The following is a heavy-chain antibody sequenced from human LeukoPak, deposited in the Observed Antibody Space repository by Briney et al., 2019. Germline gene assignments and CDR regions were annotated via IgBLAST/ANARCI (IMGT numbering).Heavy chain of an antibody. CDR3: ARDLGSSRYYYYGMDV. Sequence: SETLSLTCTVSGGSISSYYWSWIRQPPGKGLEWIGYIYYSGSTNYNPSLKRRVTISVDTSKNQFSLKLSSVTAADTAVYYCARDLGSSRYYYYGMDVWGQGTTVTVSS. V-gene: IGHV4-59*01. CDR1: GGSISSYY. D-gene: IGHD6-13*01. CDR2: IYYSGST. J-gene: IGHJ6*02.